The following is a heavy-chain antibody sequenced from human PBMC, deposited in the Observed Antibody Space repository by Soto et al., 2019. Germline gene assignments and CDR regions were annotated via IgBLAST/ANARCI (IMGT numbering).Heavy chain of an antibody. J-gene: IGHJ6*02. D-gene: IGHD6-19*01. Sequence: QVHLVQSGAEVRRPGSSVKVSCKASGDTFNSYGINWVRQAPGQGLEWMGGIIPVFGSTNYAPKFQGRVTFVADESTSTVNMEVTSLTSEDTAVYYCAEGPAYSSGWHGNYYYYGLDVWGQGTTVTVSS. CDR3: AEGPAYSSGWHGNYYYYGLDV. CDR1: GDTFNSYG. CDR2: IIPVFGST. V-gene: IGHV1-69*01.